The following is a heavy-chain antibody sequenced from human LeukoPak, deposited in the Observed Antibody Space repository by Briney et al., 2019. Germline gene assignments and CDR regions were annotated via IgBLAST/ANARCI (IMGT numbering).Heavy chain of an antibody. CDR1: GFTFSNAW. V-gene: IGHV3-15*01. CDR2: IKSKTDGWTT. J-gene: IGHJ4*02. Sequence: GGSLRLSCAACGFTFSNAWMIWVRQAPAKGLEWVGRIKSKTDGWTTDYAAAVKGRFTISRDDSKNTLYLQMNSLKTEDTAVYYCTTTPRGYSGYDTTLTYFDYWGQGTLVTVSS. D-gene: IGHD5-12*01. CDR3: TTTPRGYSGYDTTLTYFDY.